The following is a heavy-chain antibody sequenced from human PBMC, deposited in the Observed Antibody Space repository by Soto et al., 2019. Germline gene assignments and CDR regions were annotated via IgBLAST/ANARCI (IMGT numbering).Heavy chain of an antibody. V-gene: IGHV3-48*01. J-gene: IGHJ3*02. Sequence: PGGSLRLSCAGSGFTFSSYSMNWVRQAPGKGLEWVSYISSSSSTIYYADSVKGRFTISRDNAKNSLYLQMNSLRAEDTAVYYCAREDCSGGSCYSVDDAFDIWGQGTMVTVSS. CDR2: ISSSSSTI. D-gene: IGHD2-15*01. CDR3: AREDCSGGSCYSVDDAFDI. CDR1: GFTFSSYS.